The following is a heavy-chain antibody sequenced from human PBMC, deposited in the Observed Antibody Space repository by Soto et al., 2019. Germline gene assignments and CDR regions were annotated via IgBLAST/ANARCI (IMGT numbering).Heavy chain of an antibody. J-gene: IGHJ6*03. D-gene: IGHD3-10*01. Sequence: ASVKVSCKASGGTFSSYTISWVRQAPGQGLEWMGWIDPEDGETIYAQKFQGRVTMTKDTSTGTAYMELSSLRSEDTAVYYCARGADYYGSGSLYVWGKGTTVTVS. V-gene: IGHV1-8*02. CDR3: ARGADYYGSGSLYV. CDR2: IDPEDGET. CDR1: GGTFSSYT.